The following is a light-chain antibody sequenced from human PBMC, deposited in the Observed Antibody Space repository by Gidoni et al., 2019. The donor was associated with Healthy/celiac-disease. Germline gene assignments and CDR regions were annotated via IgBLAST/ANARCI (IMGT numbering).Light chain of an antibody. CDR3: QAYDSSLTGPVV. Sequence: QSVLTQPPSVSGAPGQRVTISCTGSSSNIGAGYDVHWYQLLPGTAPKLLIPGSNNRPSGVPDRFSGSKSGTSASLAITGLQAEDEADYYCQAYDSSLTGPVVFGGGTKLTVL. J-gene: IGLJ2*01. CDR2: GSN. V-gene: IGLV1-40*01. CDR1: SSNIGAGYD.